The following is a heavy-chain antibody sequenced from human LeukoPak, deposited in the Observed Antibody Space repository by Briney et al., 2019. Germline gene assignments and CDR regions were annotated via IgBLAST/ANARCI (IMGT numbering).Heavy chain of an antibody. CDR1: GFTFSTYW. Sequence: GGSLRLSCAASGFTFSTYWMTWVRQAPGKGLEWVAKIKQDGSEKNYVDSVKGRFTISRDNAKNSLELQMNSLRVEDTAVYYCARDRGPPDYWGQGTLVTVSS. CDR3: ARDRGPPDY. CDR2: IKQDGSEK. V-gene: IGHV3-7*03. J-gene: IGHJ4*02.